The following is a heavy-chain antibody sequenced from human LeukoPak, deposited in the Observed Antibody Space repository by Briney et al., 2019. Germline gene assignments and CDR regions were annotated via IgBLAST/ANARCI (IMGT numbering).Heavy chain of an antibody. CDR1: GFNFGDFY. D-gene: IGHD1-26*01. CDR2: ISDRGSSK. J-gene: IGHJ2*01. V-gene: IGHV3-11*04. CDR3: ARTILGATVDWYFDL. Sequence: PGGSLRLSCAASGFNFGDFYMTWIRQAPGKGLEFISYISDRGSSKDYVDSVRGQFTISRDNANNSLYLQMNTLRVEDTAIYYCARTILGATVDWYFDLWGRGTPVTVSS.